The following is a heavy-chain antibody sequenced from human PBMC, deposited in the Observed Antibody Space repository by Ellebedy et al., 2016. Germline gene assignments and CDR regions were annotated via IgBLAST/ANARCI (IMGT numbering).Heavy chain of an antibody. CDR2: IYYSGST. V-gene: IGHV4-61*01. D-gene: IGHD2/OR15-2a*01. J-gene: IGHJ5*02. CDR1: GGSVSSGSYY. Sequence: SETLSLTXTVSGGSVSSGSYYWSWIRQPPGKGLEWIGYIYYSGSTNYNPSLKSRVTISVDTSKNQFSLELSSVTAADTAVYYCAREDLSNWFNPWGQGTLVTVSS. CDR3: AREDLSNWFNP.